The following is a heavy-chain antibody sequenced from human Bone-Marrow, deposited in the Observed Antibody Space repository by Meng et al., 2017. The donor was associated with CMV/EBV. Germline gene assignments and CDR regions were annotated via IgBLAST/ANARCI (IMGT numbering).Heavy chain of an antibody. CDR3: ARAGNCSSTSCDYYFDY. J-gene: IGHJ4*02. V-gene: IGHV4-34*01. CDR1: GGSFSTYY. Sequence: ESLKISCDVYGGSFSTYYWSWIRQPPGKGLEWIGEINHSGSTNYNPSLKSRVSTSVDTSKNQFSLRLSSVTAADTAVYYCARAGNCSSTSCDYYFDYWGQGTLVTVSS. D-gene: IGHD2-2*01. CDR2: INHSGST.